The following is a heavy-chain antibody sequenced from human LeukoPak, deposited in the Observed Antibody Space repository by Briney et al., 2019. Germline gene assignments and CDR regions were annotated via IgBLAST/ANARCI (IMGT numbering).Heavy chain of an antibody. Sequence: ASVKVSCKASGYTFTGYYMHWVRQAPGQGLEWMGWMNPNSGNTGYAQKFQGRVTMTRNTSISTAYMELSSLRSEDTAVYYCARGSYYYDSSGYWPPFDYWGQGTLVTVSS. D-gene: IGHD3-22*01. J-gene: IGHJ4*02. CDR2: MNPNSGNT. CDR1: GYTFTGYY. CDR3: ARGSYYYDSSGYWPPFDY. V-gene: IGHV1-8*02.